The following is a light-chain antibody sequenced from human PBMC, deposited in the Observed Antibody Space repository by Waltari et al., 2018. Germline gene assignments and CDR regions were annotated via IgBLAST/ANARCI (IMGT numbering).Light chain of an antibody. J-gene: IGKJ1*01. CDR1: QSISSW. CDR3: QQYSSNPWT. V-gene: IGKV1-5*03. Sequence: LQLTQSPPTTSASGGSDVTITCRASQSISSWLAWYQHKPGKAPKLLIYKASSLQSGVPSRFSGSGSGTEFTLTISSLQPDDLATYYCQQYSSNPWTFGQGTKVEIK. CDR2: KAS.